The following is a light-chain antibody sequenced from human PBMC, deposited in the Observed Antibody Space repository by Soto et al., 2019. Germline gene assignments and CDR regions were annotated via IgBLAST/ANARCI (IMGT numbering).Light chain of an antibody. V-gene: IGKV2-29*03. CDR2: EGS. CDR1: LSLLYSDGKTY. J-gene: IGKJ4*01. Sequence: DVVMTQTPVSLSVTPGQAASISCKSTLSLLYSDGKTYLYWYLQKPGKAPQLLIYEGSRRSSRVPERFSGTGSGTDFTLTISRVEADDVGIYSCLQSIYLPLTFGGGTTVEIK. CDR3: LQSIYLPLT.